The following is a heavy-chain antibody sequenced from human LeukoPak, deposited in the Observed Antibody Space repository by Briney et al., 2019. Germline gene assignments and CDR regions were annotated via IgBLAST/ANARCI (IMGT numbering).Heavy chain of an antibody. CDR1: GGSISRSTYY. CDR3: AKILIEVSY. V-gene: IGHV4-39*07. CDR2: IYYSGST. Sequence: PSETLSLTCTVSGGSISRSTYYWGWFRQPPGKGLEWIGSIYYSGSTYYNPSLKSRVTISVDTSKNQFSLKLSSVTAADTAVYYCAKILIEVSYWGQGTLVTVSS. J-gene: IGHJ4*02. D-gene: IGHD3-22*01.